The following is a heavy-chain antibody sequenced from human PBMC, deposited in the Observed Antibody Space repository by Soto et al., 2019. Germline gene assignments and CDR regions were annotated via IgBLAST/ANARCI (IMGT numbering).Heavy chain of an antibody. V-gene: IGHV3-23*01. Sequence: PGGSLRLSCAASGFTFSSYAMSWVRQAPGKGLEWVSAISGSGGSTYYADSVKGRFTISRDNSKNTLYLQMNSLRAEDTAVYYYAKEGTVAGTGGWFDPWGQGTLVTVSS. J-gene: IGHJ5*02. CDR1: GFTFSSYA. CDR3: AKEGTVAGTGGWFDP. CDR2: ISGSGGST. D-gene: IGHD6-19*01.